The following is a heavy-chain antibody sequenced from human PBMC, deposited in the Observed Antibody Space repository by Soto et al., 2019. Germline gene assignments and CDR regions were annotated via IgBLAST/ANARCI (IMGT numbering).Heavy chain of an antibody. CDR2: IGTAGDT. D-gene: IGHD3-16*01. CDR1: GFTFSSSD. CDR3: TRGTIMSSAGFDS. V-gene: IGHV3-13*01. Sequence: EVQLVESGGGLVQPGESLRLSCAASGFTFSSSDMHWVRQVTGKGLEWVSSIGTAGDTFYPGSVKGRFTISRENARDSLYLQMNSLGAVEPAVYYCTRGTIMSSAGFDSWGQGTLVTVSS. J-gene: IGHJ4*02.